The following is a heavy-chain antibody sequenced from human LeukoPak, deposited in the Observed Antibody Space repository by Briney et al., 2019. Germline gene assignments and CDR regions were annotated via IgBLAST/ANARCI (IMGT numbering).Heavy chain of an antibody. CDR1: GFTFDDYA. J-gene: IGHJ3*02. D-gene: IGHD6-13*01. Sequence: PGGSLRLSCAASGFTFDDYALHWVRRAPGKGLEWVSLISGDGGSTYYADSVKGRFTISRDNSKNSLYLQMNSLRTEDTALYYCAKVSASSWLGAFDIWGQGTMVTVSS. CDR2: ISGDGGST. V-gene: IGHV3-43*02. CDR3: AKVSASSWLGAFDI.